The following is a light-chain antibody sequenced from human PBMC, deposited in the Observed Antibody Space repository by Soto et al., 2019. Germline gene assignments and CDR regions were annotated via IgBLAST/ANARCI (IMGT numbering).Light chain of an antibody. V-gene: IGKV1-5*01. J-gene: IGKJ1*01. Sequence: DIHLTQSPSTLSASVGDRVTITCRASQTISHWLAWYQQKPGKAPKLLIFEASNLENGVPSRFSGSGSGTEFTLTINGLQPDDFATYYCQQYNTAWTFGQGTKGEI. CDR1: QTISHW. CDR2: EAS. CDR3: QQYNTAWT.